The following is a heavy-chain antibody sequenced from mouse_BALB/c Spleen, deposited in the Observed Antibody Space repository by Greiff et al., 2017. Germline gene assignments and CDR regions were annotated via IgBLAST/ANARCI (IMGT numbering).Heavy chain of an antibody. D-gene: IGHD1-2*01. J-gene: IGHJ3*01. Sequence: VQLQQSGAELARPGASVKMSCKASGYTFTSYTMHWVKQRPGQGLEWIGYINPSSGYTNYNQKFKDKATLTADKSSSTAYMQLSSLTSEDSAVYYCAREITTAPFAYWGQGTLVTVSA. CDR3: AREITTAPFAY. V-gene: IGHV1-4*01. CDR1: GYTFTSYT. CDR2: INPSSGYT.